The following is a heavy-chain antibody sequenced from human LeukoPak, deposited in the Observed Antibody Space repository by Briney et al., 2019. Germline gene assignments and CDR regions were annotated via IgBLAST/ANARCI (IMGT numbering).Heavy chain of an antibody. CDR3: ARGILLRYFDWSYYYYYMDV. V-gene: IGHV4-34*01. CDR1: GGSFSGYY. J-gene: IGHJ6*03. D-gene: IGHD3-9*01. CDR2: INHSGST. Sequence: SETLSLTCAVYGGSFSGYYWSWIRQPPGKGLELIGEINHSGSTNYNPSLKSRVTISVDTSKNQFSLKLSSVTAADTAVYYCARGILLRYFDWSYYYYYMDVWGKGTTVTVSS.